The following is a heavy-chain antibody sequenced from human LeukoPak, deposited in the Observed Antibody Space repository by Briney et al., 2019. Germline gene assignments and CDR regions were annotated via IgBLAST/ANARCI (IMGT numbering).Heavy chain of an antibody. Sequence: SVKVSCKASGGTFSSYAISWVRQTPGQGLEWMGGIIPIFGTANYAQKFQGRVTITADESTSIAYMELSSLRSEDTAVYYCAREDTAMVLVDYWGQGTLVTVSS. D-gene: IGHD5-18*01. CDR1: GGTFSSYA. V-gene: IGHV1-69*13. CDR3: AREDTAMVLVDY. J-gene: IGHJ4*02. CDR2: IIPIFGTA.